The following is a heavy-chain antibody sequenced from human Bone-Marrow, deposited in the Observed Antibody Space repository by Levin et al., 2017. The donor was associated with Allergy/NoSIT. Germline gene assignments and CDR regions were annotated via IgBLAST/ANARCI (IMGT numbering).Heavy chain of an antibody. J-gene: IGHJ3*01. D-gene: IGHD6-19*01. CDR1: GFTFGDYE. V-gene: IGHV3-48*03. CDR2: IGSRGSRI. CDR3: ARLSRAVAATDAFDL. Sequence: SCAASGFTFGDYEMNWVRQAPGKGLEWISFIGSRGSRIYYADSVQGRFTISRDNRKSPLFLQMNSLRAEDTAVYYCARLSRAVAATDAFDLWGQGTLVTVSS.